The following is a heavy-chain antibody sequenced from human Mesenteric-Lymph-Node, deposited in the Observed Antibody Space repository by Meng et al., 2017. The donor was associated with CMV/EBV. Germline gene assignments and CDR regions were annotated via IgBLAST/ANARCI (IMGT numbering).Heavy chain of an antibody. Sequence: SETLSLTCTVSGGSISSNAYYWGWIRQPPGKGLEWIGTIYYSGSTNYNPSLKSRVTISVDTSKNQFSLKLSSVTAADTAVYYCARAGRNQLPSPGPYYYYGMDVWGQGTTVTVSS. V-gene: IGHV4-39*07. J-gene: IGHJ6*02. CDR3: ARAGRNQLPSPGPYYYYGMDV. CDR2: IYYSGST. CDR1: GGSISSNAYY. D-gene: IGHD2-2*01.